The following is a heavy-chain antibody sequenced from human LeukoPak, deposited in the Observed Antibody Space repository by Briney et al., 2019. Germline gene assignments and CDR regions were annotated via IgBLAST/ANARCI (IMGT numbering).Heavy chain of an antibody. Sequence: SETLSLTCTVSGGSISSSSYYWGWIRQPPGKGLEWIGSIYYSGSTNYNPSLKSRVTISVDTSKNQFSLKLSSVTAADTAVYYCARQSGSYGPDFDYWGQGTLVTVSS. V-gene: IGHV4-39*01. CDR3: ARQSGSYGPDFDY. CDR1: GGSISSSSYY. J-gene: IGHJ4*02. CDR2: IYYSGST. D-gene: IGHD1-26*01.